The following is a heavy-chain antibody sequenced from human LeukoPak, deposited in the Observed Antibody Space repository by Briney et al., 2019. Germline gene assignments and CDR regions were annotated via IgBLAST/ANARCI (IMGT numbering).Heavy chain of an antibody. D-gene: IGHD3-10*01. CDR1: GFTFSSHA. CDR2: ISYDGSNK. J-gene: IGHJ6*02. V-gene: IGHV3-30*04. CDR3: ARDTAMGRGYYYGMVV. Sequence: PGGSLRLSCAASGFTFSSHAMHWVRQAPGKGLEWVAVISYDGSNKYYADSVKGRFIISRDNSKNTLYLQMDSLRAEDTAVYYCARDTAMGRGYYYGMVVWGQGTTVTVSS.